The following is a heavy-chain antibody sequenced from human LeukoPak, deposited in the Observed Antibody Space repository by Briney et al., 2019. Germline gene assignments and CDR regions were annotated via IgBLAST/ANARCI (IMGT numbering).Heavy chain of an antibody. CDR3: ARGHSYFDY. J-gene: IGHJ4*02. Sequence: GGSLRLSCAASGFTFSNYAMSWVRQAPGKGLEWVSVIYSGGSTYYADSVKGRFTISRDNSKNTLYLQMNSLRAEDTAVYYCARGHSYFDYWGQGTLVTVSS. V-gene: IGHV3-53*01. CDR2: IYSGGST. CDR1: GFTFSNYA.